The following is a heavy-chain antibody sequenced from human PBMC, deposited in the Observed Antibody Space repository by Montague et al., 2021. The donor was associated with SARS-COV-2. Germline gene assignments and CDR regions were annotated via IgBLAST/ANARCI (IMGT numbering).Heavy chain of an antibody. D-gene: IGHD2-15*01. V-gene: IGHV4-39*02. CDR3: ARDQGVYCSGGSCYNFDY. Sequence: SATLSLTCTVSGGSISTYYYWGWIRQPPGKGLEWIGSIYYGGSTYYNPSLKSRVTISVDTSMNHFSLKLSSVTAADTAVYYCARDQGVYCSGGSCYNFDYWGQGTLVTVSS. J-gene: IGHJ4*02. CDR1: GGSISTYYY. CDR2: IYYGGST.